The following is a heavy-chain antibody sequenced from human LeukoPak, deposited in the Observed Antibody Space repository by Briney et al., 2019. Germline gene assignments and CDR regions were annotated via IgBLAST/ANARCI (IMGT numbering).Heavy chain of an antibody. CDR2: IYYSGST. CDR1: GGSISSSSYY. CDR3: ARDHLEMMNY. J-gene: IGHJ4*02. V-gene: IGHV4-39*07. Sequence: PSETLSLTCTVSGGSISSSSYYWGWIRQPPGKGLEWIGSIYYSGSTYYNPSLMSRVTISVDTSKNQFSLKLSSVTAADTAVYYCARDHLEMMNYWGQGTLVTVSS. D-gene: IGHD5-24*01.